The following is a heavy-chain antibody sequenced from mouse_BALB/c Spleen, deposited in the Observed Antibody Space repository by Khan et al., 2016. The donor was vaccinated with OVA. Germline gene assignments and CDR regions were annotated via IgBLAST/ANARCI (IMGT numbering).Heavy chain of an antibody. CDR2: IDPKTGVT. CDR3: TRSTFAY. V-gene: IGHV1-15*01. J-gene: IGHJ3*01. Sequence: QVQLKESGAELVRPGASVTLSCKASGYTFPDYELHWVKQTPVHGLEWIGVIDPKTGVTAYNQKFKGKATLTADKSSSTAYMELRSLTSDDSAVYYCTRSTFAYWGQGTLVTVSA. CDR1: GYTFPDYE.